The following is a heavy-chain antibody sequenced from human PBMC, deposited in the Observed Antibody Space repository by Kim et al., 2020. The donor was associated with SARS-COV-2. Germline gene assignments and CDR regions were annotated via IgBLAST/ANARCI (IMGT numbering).Heavy chain of an antibody. D-gene: IGHD3-22*01. Sequence: SETLSLTRTVSGGSISSGGYYWSWIRQHPGKGLEWIGYIYYSGSTYYNPSLKSRVTISVDTSKNQFSLKLSSVTAADTAVYYCARGQGLITMIVVVVGAFDYWGQGTLVPVSS. V-gene: IGHV4-31*03. CDR1: GGSISSGGYY. CDR3: ARGQGLITMIVVVVGAFDY. J-gene: IGHJ4*02. CDR2: IYYSGST.